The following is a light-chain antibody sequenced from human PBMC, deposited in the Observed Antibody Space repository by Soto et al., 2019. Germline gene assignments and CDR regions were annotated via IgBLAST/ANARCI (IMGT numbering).Light chain of an antibody. J-gene: IGKJ4*01. CDR1: QVISRY. CDR3: HQSNSIPLT. CDR2: SIS. Sequence: EIQMTQSPASLSTSVGDRVTITCRASQVISRYLNWYQQKPGKAPILLISSISSLRGGVPSRFRVSGSGTVFTLTIGNVQPEDFESYYCHQSNSIPLTFGGGTKV. V-gene: IGKV1-39*01.